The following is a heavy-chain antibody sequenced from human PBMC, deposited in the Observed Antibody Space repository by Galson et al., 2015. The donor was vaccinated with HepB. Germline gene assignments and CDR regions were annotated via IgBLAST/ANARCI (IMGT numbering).Heavy chain of an antibody. CDR1: GFTFSSYG. J-gene: IGHJ4*02. CDR2: IWYDGSNK. D-gene: IGHD6-13*01. Sequence: SLRLSCAASGFTFSSYGMHWVRQAPGKGLEWVAVIWYDGSNKYYADSVKGRFTISRDNSKNTLYLQMNSLRAEDTAVYYCARDGRYSSSWIDYWGQGTLVTVSS. V-gene: IGHV3-33*01. CDR3: ARDGRYSSSWIDY.